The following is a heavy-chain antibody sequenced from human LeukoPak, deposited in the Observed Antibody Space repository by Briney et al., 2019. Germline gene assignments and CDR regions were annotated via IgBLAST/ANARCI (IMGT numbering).Heavy chain of an antibody. J-gene: IGHJ4*02. CDR1: GDSISSSNW. Sequence: YPSETLSLTCAVSGDSISSSNWWSWVRQPPGKGLEWIGEIYHSGSTNYNPSLKSRVTISVDKSKNQFSLKLSSVTAADTAMYYCAKKNYGGNRSFDYWGQGTLVTVSS. V-gene: IGHV4-4*02. CDR3: AKKNYGGNRSFDY. CDR2: IYHSGST. D-gene: IGHD4-23*01.